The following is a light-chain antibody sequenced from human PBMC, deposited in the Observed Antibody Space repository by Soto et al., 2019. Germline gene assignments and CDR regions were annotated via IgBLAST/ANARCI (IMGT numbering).Light chain of an antibody. CDR3: AAWDDSLNGPV. V-gene: IGLV1-44*01. CDR1: SSNIGSNP. J-gene: IGLJ2*01. Sequence: QSVLTQPPSASGTPGQRVTISCSGSSSNIGSNPVNWYQQLPGTAPKLLIYSNNQRPSGVPDRFSGSKSGTSASLAISGLQSEDEADDYWAAWDDSLNGPVFGGGTKLTVL. CDR2: SNN.